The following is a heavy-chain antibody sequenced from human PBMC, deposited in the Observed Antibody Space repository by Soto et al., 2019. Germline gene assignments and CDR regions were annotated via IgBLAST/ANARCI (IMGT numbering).Heavy chain of an antibody. CDR2: IYHSGST. Sequence: PSETLSLTCAVSGGSISSSNWWSWVRQPPGKGLEWIGEIYHSGSTNYNPSLKSRVTISVDKSKNQFSLKLSSVTAADTAVYHCKGHSSGYFPLDYWGQGTLVTVSS. V-gene: IGHV4-4*02. CDR3: KGHSSGYFPLDY. J-gene: IGHJ4*02. CDR1: GGSISSSNW. D-gene: IGHD3-22*01.